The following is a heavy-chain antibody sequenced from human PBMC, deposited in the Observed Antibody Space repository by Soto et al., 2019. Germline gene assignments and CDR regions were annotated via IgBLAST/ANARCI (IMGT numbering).Heavy chain of an antibody. CDR3: ARVRREYDNSGPVDY. D-gene: IGHD3-22*01. CDR1: GFTFSDYY. Sequence: KLGGSLRLSCAASGFTFSDYYMSWIRQAPGKGLEWVSYISSSGSTIYYADSVKGRFTISRDNAKNSLYLQMNSLRAEDTAVYYCARVRREYDNSGPVDYWGQGTLVTVSS. J-gene: IGHJ4*02. V-gene: IGHV3-11*01. CDR2: ISSSGSTI.